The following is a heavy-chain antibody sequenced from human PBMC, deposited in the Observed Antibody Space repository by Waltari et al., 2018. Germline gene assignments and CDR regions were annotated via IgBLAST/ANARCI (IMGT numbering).Heavy chain of an antibody. D-gene: IGHD4-17*01. J-gene: IGHJ4*02. CDR2: IYYSGMT. CDR3: ARVGDYLGWYFDY. V-gene: IGHV4-39*07. Sequence: QLQLQESGPGLVKPSETLSLTCTVSGGSISSSSYYWGWLRQPPGKGLEWIGSIYYSGMTYYNPSLKSRVTISVDTSKNQFYLKLSSVTAADTAVYYCARVGDYLGWYFDYWGQGTLVTVSS. CDR1: GGSISSSSYY.